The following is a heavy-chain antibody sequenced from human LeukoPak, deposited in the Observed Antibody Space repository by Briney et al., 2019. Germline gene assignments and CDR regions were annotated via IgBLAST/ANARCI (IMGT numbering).Heavy chain of an antibody. CDR2: IYYSGST. Sequence: SETLSLTCTVSGGSISSSSYYWGWIRQPPGKGLEWIGSIYYSGSTYYNPSLKSRVTISVDTSKTQFSLKLSSVTAADTAVYYCASVSSSWYYYFDYWGQGTLVTVSS. J-gene: IGHJ4*02. CDR3: ASVSSSWYYYFDY. CDR1: GGSISSSSYY. D-gene: IGHD6-13*01. V-gene: IGHV4-39*01.